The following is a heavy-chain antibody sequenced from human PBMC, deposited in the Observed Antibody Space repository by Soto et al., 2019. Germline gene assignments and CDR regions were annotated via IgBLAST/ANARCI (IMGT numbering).Heavy chain of an antibody. CDR3: ARGGVPYSDY. CDR2: ISYDGSDK. V-gene: IGHV3-30*03. J-gene: IGHJ4*01. CDR1: GFTFSSYG. D-gene: IGHD1-26*01. Sequence: GGSLRLSCAASGFTFSSYGMHWVRQAPGKGLEWVAVISYDGSDKYYADSVKGRFTISRDTSKATLYLQMNSLRPEDTAVYYCARGGVPYSDYWSHGTLVTVSS.